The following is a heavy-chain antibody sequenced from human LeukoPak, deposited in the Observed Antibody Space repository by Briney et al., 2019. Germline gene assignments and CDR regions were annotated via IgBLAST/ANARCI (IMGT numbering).Heavy chain of an antibody. Sequence: PGGSLRLSCAASGFTFSSYSMNWVRQAPGKGLEWVSYISSSSSTIYYADSVKGRFTISRDNAKNSLYLQMNSLRAEDTAVYYCARDEIGIAVAGHDAFDIWGQGTMVTVSS. CDR2: ISSSSSTI. V-gene: IGHV3-48*04. CDR1: GFTFSSYS. J-gene: IGHJ3*02. D-gene: IGHD6-19*01. CDR3: ARDEIGIAVAGHDAFDI.